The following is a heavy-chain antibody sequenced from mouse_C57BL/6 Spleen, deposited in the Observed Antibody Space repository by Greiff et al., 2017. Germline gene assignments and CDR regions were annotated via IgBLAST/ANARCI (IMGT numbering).Heavy chain of an antibody. Sequence: EVQLVESEGGLVQPGSSMKLSCTASGFTFSDYYMAWVRQVPEKGLEWVANINYDGSSTYYLDSLKSRFIISRDNAKNILYLQMSSLKSEDTATYYCARVEGDYTWFAYWGQGTLVTVSA. V-gene: IGHV5-16*01. CDR2: INYDGSST. D-gene: IGHD2-4*01. CDR1: GFTFSDYY. J-gene: IGHJ3*01. CDR3: ARVEGDYTWFAY.